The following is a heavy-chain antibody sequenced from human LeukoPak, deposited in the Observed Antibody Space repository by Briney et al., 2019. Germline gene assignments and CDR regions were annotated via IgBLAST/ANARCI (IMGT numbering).Heavy chain of an antibody. D-gene: IGHD5-18*01. V-gene: IGHV4-4*07. CDR1: GGSISSYY. Sequence: SETLSLTCTVSGGSISSYYWSWIRQPAGKGLEWIGRIYTSGSTNYNPSLKSRVTMSVDTSKNQFSPKLSSVTAADTAVYYCARGQRGYSYGRRLYYFDYWGQGTLVTVSS. CDR3: ARGQRGYSYGRRLYYFDY. J-gene: IGHJ4*02. CDR2: IYTSGST.